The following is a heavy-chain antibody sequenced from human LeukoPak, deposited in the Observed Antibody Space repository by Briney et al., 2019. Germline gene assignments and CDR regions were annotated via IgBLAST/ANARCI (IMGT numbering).Heavy chain of an antibody. V-gene: IGHV1-69*05. Sequence: SVKVSCKASGGTFSSYAISWVQQAPGQGLEWMGGIIPIFGTANYAQKFQGRVTITTDESTSTAYMELSSLRSEDTAVYYCARPPLYSGSYDANAFDIWGQGTMVTVSS. CDR1: GGTFSSYA. CDR2: IIPIFGTA. CDR3: ARPPLYSGSYDANAFDI. D-gene: IGHD1-26*01. J-gene: IGHJ3*02.